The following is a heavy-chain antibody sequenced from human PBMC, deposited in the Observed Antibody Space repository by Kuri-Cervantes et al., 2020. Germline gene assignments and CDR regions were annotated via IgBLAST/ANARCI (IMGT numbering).Heavy chain of an antibody. CDR3: ARDLYYDSSVPFS. J-gene: IGHJ5*02. CDR1: GFTFSTYT. D-gene: IGHD3-22*01. Sequence: GESLKISCAASGFTFSTYTMNWVRQAPGKGLEWVSYISGSSTAIYYADSVKGRFTISRDNSKNTLYLQMNSLRAEDTAFYYCARDLYYDSSVPFSWGQGTLVTVSS. CDR2: ISGSSTAI. V-gene: IGHV3-48*01.